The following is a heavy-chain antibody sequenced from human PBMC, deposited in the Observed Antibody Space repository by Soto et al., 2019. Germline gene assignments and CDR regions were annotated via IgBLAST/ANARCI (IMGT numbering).Heavy chain of an antibody. Sequence: GGSLRLSCAASGFTFSSYGMHWVRQAPGKGLEWVAVISYDGSNKYYADSVKGRFTISRDNSKNTLYLQMNSLRAEDTAVYYCAKDPYYDSSGFPWGQGTLVTVSS. CDR2: ISYDGSNK. V-gene: IGHV3-30*18. J-gene: IGHJ5*02. CDR3: AKDPYYDSSGFP. D-gene: IGHD3-22*01. CDR1: GFTFSSYG.